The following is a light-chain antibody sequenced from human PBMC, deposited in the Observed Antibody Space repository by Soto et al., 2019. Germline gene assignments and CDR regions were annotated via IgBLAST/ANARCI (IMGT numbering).Light chain of an antibody. CDR3: QQRSHWPLIT. J-gene: IGKJ5*01. Sequence: EIVCTQYPATLSLSPGDRATPSCRASQSVSSYLAWYQQKPGQAPRLLIYDASNRATGIPARFSGSGSGTDFTLTISSLEPEDFAVYYCQQRSHWPLITFGQGTRLEIK. CDR2: DAS. V-gene: IGKV3-11*01. CDR1: QSVSSY.